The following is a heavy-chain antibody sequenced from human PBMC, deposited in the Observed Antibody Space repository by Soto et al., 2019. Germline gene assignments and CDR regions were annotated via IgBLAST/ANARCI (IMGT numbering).Heavy chain of an antibody. Sequence: ASVKVSCKASGYTFTSYDINWVRQATGQGLEWMGWMNPNSGNTGYAQKFQGRVTMTRNTSISTAYMELSSLRSEDTAVYYCARGRYSNGYYYDSSGPDYWGQGTLVTVSS. CDR1: GYTFTSYD. D-gene: IGHD3-22*01. CDR2: MNPNSGNT. J-gene: IGHJ4*02. V-gene: IGHV1-8*01. CDR3: ARGRYSNGYYYDSSGPDY.